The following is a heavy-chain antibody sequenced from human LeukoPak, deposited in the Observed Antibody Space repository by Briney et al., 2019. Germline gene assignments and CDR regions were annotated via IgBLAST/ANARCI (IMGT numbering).Heavy chain of an antibody. D-gene: IGHD3-3*01. V-gene: IGHV3-30*04. CDR2: ISYDGVNK. CDR1: GFNLDDYA. Sequence: GRSLRLSCAASGFNLDDYAMHWVRQAPGKGLDWVAVISYDGVNKYYADSVKGRFTVTRDNSKNTLYLQMNSLRAEDTAVYYCARDFVRAFDIWGQGTMVTVSS. J-gene: IGHJ3*02. CDR3: ARDFVRAFDI.